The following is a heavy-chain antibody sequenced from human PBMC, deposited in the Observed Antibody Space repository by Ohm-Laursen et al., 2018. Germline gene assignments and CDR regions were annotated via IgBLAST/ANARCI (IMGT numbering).Heavy chain of an antibody. V-gene: IGHV3-33*01. J-gene: IGHJ6*02. CDR1: GFSFNDYG. D-gene: IGHD5-18*01. CDR2: IWYDGTNR. CDR3: ARDEEYRDFYYYRMDV. Sequence: SLRLSCAASGFSFNDYGMHWVRQAPGKGLEWVAVIWYDGTNRYYADSVEGRFTISRDKFKNTLDLQMHVLRVEDTAVYYCARDEEYRDFYYYRMDVWGQGTTVIVSS.